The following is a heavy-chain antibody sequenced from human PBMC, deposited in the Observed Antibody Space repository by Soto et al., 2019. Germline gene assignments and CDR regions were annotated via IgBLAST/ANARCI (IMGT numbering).Heavy chain of an antibody. V-gene: IGHV4-30-4*01. CDR3: ARSVGATPAPGAFDI. CDR1: GGSISSGDYY. Sequence: SETLSLTCTVSGGSISSGDYYWSWIRQPPGKGLEWIGYIYYSGSTYYNPSLKSRVTISVDTSKNQFSLKLSFVTAADTAVYYCARSVGATPAPGAFDIWGQGTMVTVSS. CDR2: IYYSGST. J-gene: IGHJ3*02. D-gene: IGHD1-26*01.